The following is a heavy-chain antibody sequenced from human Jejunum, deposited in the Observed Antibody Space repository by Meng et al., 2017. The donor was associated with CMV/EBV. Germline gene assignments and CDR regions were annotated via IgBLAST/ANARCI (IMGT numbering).Heavy chain of an antibody. CDR2: SNPYTGDT. CDR3: AKDGGSYLDYYFDY. Sequence: KAAEYTFSDYYMHWVRQAPGQGLEWMGYSNPYTGDTNYAQDCQGRVTMTRDTSTNTAYMELTRLRSDDTALYYCAKDGGSYLDYYFDYWGQGTLVTVSS. D-gene: IGHD3-16*01. J-gene: IGHJ4*02. V-gene: IGHV1-2*02. CDR1: EYTFSDYY.